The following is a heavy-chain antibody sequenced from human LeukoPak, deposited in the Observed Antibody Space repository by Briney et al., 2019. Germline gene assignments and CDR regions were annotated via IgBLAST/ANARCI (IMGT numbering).Heavy chain of an antibody. CDR2: IIPIFGTA. CDR3: ARGDWQHVNNWSNWFDP. CDR1: GGTFSSYA. J-gene: IGHJ5*02. D-gene: IGHD1-1*01. Sequence: VASVKVSCKASGGTFSSYAISWVRQAPGQGLEWMGGIIPIFGTANYAQKFQGRVTITADESTSTAYMELSSLRSEDTAVYYCARGDWQHVNNWSNWFDPWGQGTLVTVSS. V-gene: IGHV1-69*13.